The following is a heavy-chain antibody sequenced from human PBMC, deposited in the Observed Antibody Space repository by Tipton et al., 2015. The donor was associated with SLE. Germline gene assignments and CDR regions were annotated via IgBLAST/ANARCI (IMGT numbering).Heavy chain of an antibody. V-gene: IGHV3-9*01. CDR2: ISWNSAKI. J-gene: IGHJ4*02. Sequence: LSLTCVGSGFTFEDFGMHWVRQAPGKGLEWVSGISWNSAKIADADSVKGRFTISRDNAENSLYLQMNSLSPEDTAFYYCARDMHYVDYAYYFDYWGQGTLVTVSS. CDR1: GFTFEDFG. CDR3: ARDMHYVDYAYYFDY. D-gene: IGHD4-17*01.